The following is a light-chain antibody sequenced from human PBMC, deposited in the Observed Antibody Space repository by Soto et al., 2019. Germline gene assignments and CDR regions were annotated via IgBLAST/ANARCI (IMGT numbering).Light chain of an antibody. V-gene: IGLV7-46*01. J-gene: IGLJ1*01. CDR3: LLSYSGARLYV. CDR2: DTN. Sequence: QAVVTQEPSLTVSPGGTVTLTCGSSTGAVTSGHYPYWFQQKPGQAPKTLIYDTNNKLSWTPARFSGSLLGGKAALTLSGAQPEDEAEYYCLLSYSGARLYVFGTGTKLTVL. CDR1: TGAVTSGHY.